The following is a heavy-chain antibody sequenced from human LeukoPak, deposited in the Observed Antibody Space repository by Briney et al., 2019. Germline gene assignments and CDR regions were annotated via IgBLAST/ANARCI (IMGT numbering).Heavy chain of an antibody. CDR3: AHSPRDYDILTGLFSEYFQH. CDR2: IYWDDDK. J-gene: IGHJ1*01. D-gene: IGHD3-9*01. CDR1: GFSLSTSGVA. Sequence: SGPTLVKPTQTLTLTCTFPGFSLSTSGVAVGWIRQPPGKALEWLALIYWDDDKRYSPSLKSRLTITKDTSKNQVVLTMTNMDPVDTATYYCAHSPRDYDILTGLFSEYFQHWGQGTLVTVSS. V-gene: IGHV2-5*02.